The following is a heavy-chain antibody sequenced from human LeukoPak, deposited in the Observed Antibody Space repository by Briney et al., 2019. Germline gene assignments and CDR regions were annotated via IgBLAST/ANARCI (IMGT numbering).Heavy chain of an antibody. CDR1: GGSISSYY. V-gene: IGHV4-4*07. D-gene: IGHD4/OR15-4a*01. CDR2: IYASGVT. J-gene: IGHJ6*02. CDR3: AREGATPATYYYAMDV. Sequence: SETLSLTCTVSGGSISSYYWSWVRQPAGKGLEWIGHIYASGVTKSNPSLKSRVTMSIDTSTNQFSLKVSSVTAADPAVYYCAREGATPATYYYAMDVWGLGTTVTVSS.